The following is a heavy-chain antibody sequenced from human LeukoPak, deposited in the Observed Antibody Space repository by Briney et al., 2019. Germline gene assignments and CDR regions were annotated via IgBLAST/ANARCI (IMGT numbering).Heavy chain of an antibody. V-gene: IGHV1-18*01. J-gene: IGHJ5*02. CDR1: GYTFTNSDSYG. Sequence: ASVKVSCRASGYTFTNSDSYGITWVRQGPGQGLEWMGWINIDNGNTNSAQKFQGRVTMTADRSTNTAYTQLRSLRSDDTAVYYCARDCIYGTNRFDPWGQGTLVTVSS. CDR3: ARDCIYGTNRFDP. D-gene: IGHD1-7*01. CDR2: INIDNGNT.